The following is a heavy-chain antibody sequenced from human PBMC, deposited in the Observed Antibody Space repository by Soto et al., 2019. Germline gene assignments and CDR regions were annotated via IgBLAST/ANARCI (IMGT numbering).Heavy chain of an antibody. V-gene: IGHV3-7*05. CDR2: IKQDGSEK. D-gene: IGHD6-13*01. CDR3: ARDLTAAADDDPGYYYYGMDV. CDR1: GFTFSSYW. Sequence: GGSLRLSCAASGFTFSSYWMSWVRQAPGKGLEWVANIKQDGSEKYYVDSVKGRFTISRDNAKNSLYLQMNSLRAEDTAVYYCARDLTAAADDDPGYYYYGMDVWGQGTTVTVSS. J-gene: IGHJ6*02.